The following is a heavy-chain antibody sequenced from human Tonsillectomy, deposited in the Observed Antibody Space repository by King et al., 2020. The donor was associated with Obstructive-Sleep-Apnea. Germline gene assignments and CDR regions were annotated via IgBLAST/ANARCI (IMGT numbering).Heavy chain of an antibody. CDR2: MYYSGST. Sequence: VQLQESGPGLVRPSETLSLTCTVSGGSIRSYYWSWIRQPPGKGLEWCVDMYYSGSTNYNPSRNSRVSISIDPSKKQFSLNLTSVTAADTAVYYCARDRPGDYWGQGILVTVSS. CDR1: GGSIRSYY. V-gene: IGHV4-59*01. CDR3: ARDRPGDY. J-gene: IGHJ4*02. D-gene: IGHD1-14*01.